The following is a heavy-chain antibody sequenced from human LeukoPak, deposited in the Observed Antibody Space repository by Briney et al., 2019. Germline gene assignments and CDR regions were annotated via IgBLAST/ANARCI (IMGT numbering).Heavy chain of an antibody. D-gene: IGHD6-19*01. J-gene: IGHJ4*02. CDR3: ARDGSSGWYWVDY. CDR2: LWYDGSNE. Sequence: PGGSLRLSCAASGFTFSSYSMHWVRQAPGRGLERGAVLWYDGSNEYYADSVKGRLTISRDNSKNTLYLQMNSVRAEDTAVYYCARDGSSGWYWVDYWGQGTLVTVSS. V-gene: IGHV3-33*01. CDR1: GFTFSSYS.